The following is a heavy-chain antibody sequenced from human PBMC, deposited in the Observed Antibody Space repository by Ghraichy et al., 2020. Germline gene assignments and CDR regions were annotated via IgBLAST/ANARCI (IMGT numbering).Heavy chain of an antibody. Sequence: GGSLRLSCAASGFSFRDHYMDWVRQAPGKGLEWVGRVRNRANSYSTEYATSVKGSFTISRDDSRNSLYLQLNSLKTEDTAVYYCARPSGTYYIFDYWGQGTLVTVAS. V-gene: IGHV3-72*01. CDR3: ARPSGTYYIFDY. CDR1: GFSFRDHY. J-gene: IGHJ4*02. D-gene: IGHD3-10*01. CDR2: VRNRANSYST.